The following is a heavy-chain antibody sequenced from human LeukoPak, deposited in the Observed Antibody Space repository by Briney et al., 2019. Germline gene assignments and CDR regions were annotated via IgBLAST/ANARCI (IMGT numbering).Heavy chain of an antibody. V-gene: IGHV1-69*04. Sequence: GASVKVSCKTSGGSFRSPAISWVRQAPGQGLEWIGRIIPTLGMVHHAQKFQGRVTITADKSTSTAYMELSSLRSDDTAVYYCAGAPPRITAAADLFDPWGQGTLVTVSS. D-gene: IGHD6-13*01. CDR2: IIPTLGMV. J-gene: IGHJ5*02. CDR1: GGSFRSPA. CDR3: AGAPPRITAAADLFDP.